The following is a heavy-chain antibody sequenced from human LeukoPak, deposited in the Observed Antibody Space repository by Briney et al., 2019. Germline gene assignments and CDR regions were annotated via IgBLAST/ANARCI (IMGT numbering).Heavy chain of an antibody. J-gene: IGHJ4*02. V-gene: IGHV1-18*01. Sequence: VASVKVSCKASGYSFSRYGINWVRQAPGQGLEWMGGISAYNGNANYAQNLQGRVTMTTDTSTSTAYMELRSLRSDDTAVYYCARGYGHDYWGQGTLVTVSS. CDR1: GYSFSRYG. CDR3: ARGYGHDY. CDR2: ISAYNGNA. D-gene: IGHD2-15*01.